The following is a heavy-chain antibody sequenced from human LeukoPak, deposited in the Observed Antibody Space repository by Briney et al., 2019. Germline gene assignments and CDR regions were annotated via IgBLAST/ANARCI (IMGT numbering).Heavy chain of an antibody. Sequence: SETLSLTCTVSGGSISSYYWSWIRQPPGKGLEWIGYIYYSGSTNYNPSLKSRVTISVDTSKNQFTLKLSSVTAADTAVYYCARVADYYDSSGYLHAEYFQHWGQGTLVTVSS. D-gene: IGHD3-22*01. CDR2: IYYSGST. V-gene: IGHV4-59*01. CDR3: ARVADYYDSSGYLHAEYFQH. CDR1: GGSISSYY. J-gene: IGHJ1*01.